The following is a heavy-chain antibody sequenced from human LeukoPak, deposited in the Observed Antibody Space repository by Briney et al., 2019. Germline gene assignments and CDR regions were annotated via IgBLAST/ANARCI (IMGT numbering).Heavy chain of an antibody. CDR3: ATCGVAATFFDY. J-gene: IGHJ4*02. CDR2: MNHNSGNT. Sequence: ASVNVSCKASGYTFTSYDINWVGQATGQGLDWMGWMNHNSGNTGYAHKFQGRVTMTRNTSISTAYMELSSLRSEDTAVYYCATCGVAATFFDYWGQGTLVTVSS. V-gene: IGHV1-8*01. D-gene: IGHD2-15*01. CDR1: GYTFTSYD.